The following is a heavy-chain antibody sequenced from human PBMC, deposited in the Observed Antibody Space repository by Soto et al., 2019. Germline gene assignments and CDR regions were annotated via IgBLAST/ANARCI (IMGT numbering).Heavy chain of an antibody. J-gene: IGHJ6*02. Sequence: GESLKISCKGSGYSFTSYWIGWVRQMPGKGLEWMGIIYPGDSDTRYSPSFQGQVTISADKSISTAYLQWSSLKASDTAMYYCAVSGNVDTAMDYYYYYGMDVWGQGTTVTVSS. CDR1: GYSFTSYW. V-gene: IGHV5-51*01. D-gene: IGHD5-18*01. CDR3: AVSGNVDTAMDYYYYYGMDV. CDR2: IYPGDSDT.